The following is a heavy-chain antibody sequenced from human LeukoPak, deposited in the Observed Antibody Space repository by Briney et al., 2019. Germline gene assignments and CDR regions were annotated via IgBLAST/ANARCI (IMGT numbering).Heavy chain of an antibody. Sequence: GGSLRLSCAASGFTFSSYGMHWVRQAPGQGLEWVAVISYDGSNKYYADSVKGRFTISRDNSKNTLYLQMNSLRAEDTAVYYCAKYSYGELIDYWGQGTLVTVSS. CDR3: AKYSYGELIDY. D-gene: IGHD5-18*01. CDR1: GFTFSSYG. V-gene: IGHV3-30*18. J-gene: IGHJ4*02. CDR2: ISYDGSNK.